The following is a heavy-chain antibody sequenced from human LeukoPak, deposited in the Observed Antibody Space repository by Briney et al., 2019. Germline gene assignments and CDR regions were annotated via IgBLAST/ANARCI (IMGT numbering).Heavy chain of an antibody. D-gene: IGHD5-18*01. CDR1: GFTFSSHW. J-gene: IGHJ4*02. Sequence: GGSLRLSCAASGFTFSSHWMSWVRQAPGKGLEWVANIKQDGSEKYYVDSVKGRFTVSRDNAKNTLYLQMNSLRAEDTAVYYCAKDTKVDTAMVPFDYWGQGTLVTVSS. CDR3: AKDTKVDTAMVPFDY. V-gene: IGHV3-7*03. CDR2: IKQDGSEK.